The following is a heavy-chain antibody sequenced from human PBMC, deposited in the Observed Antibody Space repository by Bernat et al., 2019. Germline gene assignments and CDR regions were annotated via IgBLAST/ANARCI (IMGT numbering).Heavy chain of an antibody. CDR3: ARDRSSDYDPHFDY. V-gene: IGHV3-48*01. CDR2: ISSSSSTI. Sequence: EVQLLESGGGLVQPGGSLRLSCAASRFTFSSYSMNWVRQAPGKGLEWVSYISSSSSTIFFADSVKGRFTISRDNAKNSLYLQMISLRAEDTAVYYCARDRSSDYDPHFDYWGQGTLVTVSS. CDR1: RFTFSSYS. J-gene: IGHJ4*02. D-gene: IGHD3-22*01.